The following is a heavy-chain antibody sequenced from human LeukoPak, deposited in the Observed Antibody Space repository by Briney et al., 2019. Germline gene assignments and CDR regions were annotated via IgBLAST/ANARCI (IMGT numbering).Heavy chain of an antibody. V-gene: IGHV1-69*05. CDR2: IIPIFGTA. CDR3: ARGTGGGTTDAFDI. CDR1: GGTIRSNA. D-gene: IGHD3-16*01. J-gene: IGHJ3*02. Sequence: SVKVSCKASGGTIRSNAISWARQAPGQGLEWMGGIIPIFGTAKYAQKFQGRATITTDESTSTTYMELTSLRSEDTAVYYCARGTGGGTTDAFDIWGQGTMVTVSS.